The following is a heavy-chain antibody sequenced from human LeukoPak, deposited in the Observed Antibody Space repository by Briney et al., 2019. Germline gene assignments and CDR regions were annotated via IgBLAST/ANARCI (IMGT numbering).Heavy chain of an antibody. D-gene: IGHD6-13*01. CDR3: ASAPTYSSSWYTNWYFDL. V-gene: IGHV4-59*08. J-gene: IGHJ2*01. CDR2: IYYSGST. CDR1: GGSISSYY. Sequence: SETLSLTCTVSGGSISSYYWSWIRQPPGKGLEWIGYIYYSGSTNYNPSLKSRGTISVDTSKNQFSLKLSSVTAADTAVYYCASAPTYSSSWYTNWYFDLWGRGTLVTVSS.